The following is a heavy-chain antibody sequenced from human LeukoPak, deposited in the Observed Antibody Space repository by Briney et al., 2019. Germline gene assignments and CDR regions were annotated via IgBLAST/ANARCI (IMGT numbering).Heavy chain of an antibody. V-gene: IGHV4-34*01. CDR1: GGSFSGYY. J-gene: IGHJ5*02. Sequence: SETLSLTCAVYGGSFSGYYWSWIRQPPGKGLEWIGEINHSGSTNYNPSLKSRVTISVDTSKNQFSLKLSSMTAADTAVYYCARGKGNGYKKMEDWFDPWGQGTLVTVSS. D-gene: IGHD5-24*01. CDR3: ARGKGNGYKKMEDWFDP. CDR2: INHSGST.